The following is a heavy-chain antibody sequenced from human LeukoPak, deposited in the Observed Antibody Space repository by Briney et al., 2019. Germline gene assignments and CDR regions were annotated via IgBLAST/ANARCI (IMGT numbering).Heavy chain of an antibody. CDR3: ARASIRDCYNAGFDY. D-gene: IGHD5-24*01. CDR1: GYTFTSYG. V-gene: IGHV1-18*01. CDR2: ISAYNGNT. J-gene: IGHJ4*02. Sequence: ASVKVSCKASGYTFTSYGISWVRQAPGQGLEWMGWISAYNGNTNYAQKLQGRVTMTTDTSTSTAYMELRSLRSDDTAVYYCARASIRDCYNAGFDYWGQGTLVTVSP.